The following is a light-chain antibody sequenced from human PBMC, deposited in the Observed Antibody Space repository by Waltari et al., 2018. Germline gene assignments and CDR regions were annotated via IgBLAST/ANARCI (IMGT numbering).Light chain of an antibody. Sequence: QSALTQPRSVSGSPGQSVTLSCTGTSSDVGGYDYVSWYQQHPGKAPKLIISDVDTRPSGVSDRFSGSKSGNTASLTISGLQVDDEASYYCCSFAGNYTLLFGGGTNLTVL. J-gene: IGLJ2*01. V-gene: IGLV2-11*01. CDR2: DVD. CDR3: CSFAGNYTLL. CDR1: SSDVGGYDY.